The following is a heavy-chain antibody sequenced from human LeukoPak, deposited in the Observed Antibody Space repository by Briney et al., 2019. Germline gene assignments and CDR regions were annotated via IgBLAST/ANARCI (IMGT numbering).Heavy chain of an antibody. Sequence: PSETLSLTCNVSGGSFSGSGYYWGWIRQPPGKGLEWIGSIYYSGSTYYNPSLKSRVTISVDMSKNQFSLKLSSVTAADTAVYYCARASIVVVPHYFDYWGQGTLVTVSS. CDR3: ARASIVVVPHYFDY. CDR1: GGSFSGSGYY. D-gene: IGHD2-2*01. J-gene: IGHJ4*02. CDR2: IYYSGST. V-gene: IGHV4-39*07.